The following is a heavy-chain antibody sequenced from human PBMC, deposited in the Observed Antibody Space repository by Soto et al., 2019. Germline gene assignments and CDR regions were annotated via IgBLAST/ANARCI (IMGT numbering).Heavy chain of an antibody. V-gene: IGHV4-34*01. J-gene: IGHJ5*02. CDR1: GGSFSGYY. D-gene: IGHD2-15*01. Sequence: PSETLSLTCAVYGGSFSGYYWSWIRQPPGKGLEWIGEINHSGSTNYNPSLKSRVTISVDTSKNQFSLKLSSVTAADTAVYYCARAQHVVVVAATLYNWFDPWGQGTLLTVSS. CDR2: INHSGST. CDR3: ARAQHVVVVAATLYNWFDP.